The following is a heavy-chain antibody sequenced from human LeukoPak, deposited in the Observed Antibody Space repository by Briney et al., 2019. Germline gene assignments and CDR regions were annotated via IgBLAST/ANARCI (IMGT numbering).Heavy chain of an antibody. V-gene: IGHV3-7*01. Sequence: GGSLRLSCAASGFTFSSYAMTWVRQAPGKGLEWVANMKQDGSNTYYVDSVKGRFTISRDNAKNSLSLQMNSLRVEDTAVYYCARHDDSGYDWDAFDIWGQGTMVTVSS. CDR2: MKQDGSNT. J-gene: IGHJ3*02. CDR1: GFTFSSYA. CDR3: ARHDDSGYDWDAFDI. D-gene: IGHD5-12*01.